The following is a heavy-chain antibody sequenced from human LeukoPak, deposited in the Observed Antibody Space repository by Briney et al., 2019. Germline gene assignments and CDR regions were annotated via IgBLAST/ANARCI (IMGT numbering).Heavy chain of an antibody. CDR3: ARQGFDSGFDY. CDR1: GFSFSRYY. J-gene: IGHJ4*01. V-gene: IGHV3-66*04. D-gene: IGHD2-21*01. CDR2: LFSGGDT. Sequence: GGSLRLSCTASGFSFSRYYMSWVRQAPGKGLEWISVLFSGGDTYYADSVKDRFGVSRDSSSETLFLQMDSLRVDDTAVYYCARQGFDSGFDYWGHGTTVTVSS.